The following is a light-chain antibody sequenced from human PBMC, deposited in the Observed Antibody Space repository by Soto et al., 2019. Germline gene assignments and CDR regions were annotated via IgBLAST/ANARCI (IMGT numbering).Light chain of an antibody. Sequence: EIGLTQSPGTLSLSPGERATLSCRASQSVSSSYLAWYQQKPGQAPRLLIYDASNRATGIPARFSGSGSGTDFTLTISSLEPEDFAVFYCQQRSNWPLTFGGGTKVDIK. J-gene: IGKJ4*01. CDR1: QSVSSSY. V-gene: IGKV3D-20*02. CDR3: QQRSNWPLT. CDR2: DAS.